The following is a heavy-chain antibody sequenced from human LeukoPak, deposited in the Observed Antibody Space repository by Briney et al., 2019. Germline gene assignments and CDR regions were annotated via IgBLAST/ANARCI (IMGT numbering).Heavy chain of an antibody. CDR1: GFTFDDYA. J-gene: IGHJ3*02. Sequence: GGSLRLSCAASGFTFDDYAMHWVRQAPGKGLERVSGISWNSGSIGYADSVRGRFTISRDNAKNSLYLQMNSLRAEDMALYYCAKDIRPHYLGAFDIWGQGTMVTVSS. CDR3: AKDIRPHYLGAFDI. CDR2: ISWNSGSI. V-gene: IGHV3-9*03. D-gene: IGHD6-6*01.